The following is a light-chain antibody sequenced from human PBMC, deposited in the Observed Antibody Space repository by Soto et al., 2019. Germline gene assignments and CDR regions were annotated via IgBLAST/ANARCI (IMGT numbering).Light chain of an antibody. J-gene: IGKJ2*01. V-gene: IGKV1-5*01. CDR2: DAS. CDR1: QSISTW. Sequence: EIQMTQSPSTLSASVGDRVTITCRASQSISTWLAWYQQKPGKAAKLLIYDASSLQSGVPSRSSGHGSGTDCTLTSSRLQPDDFATYYCQQYNSYTTFGQGTKLEIK. CDR3: QQYNSYTT.